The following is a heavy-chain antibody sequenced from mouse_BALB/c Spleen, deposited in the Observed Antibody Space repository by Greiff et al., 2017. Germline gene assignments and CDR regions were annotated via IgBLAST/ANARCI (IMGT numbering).Heavy chain of an antibody. CDR3: ARDEDEDYAMDY. V-gene: IGHV5-17*02. J-gene: IGHJ4*01. Sequence: EVHLVESGGGLVQPGGSRKLSCAASGFTFSSFGMHWVRQAPERGLEWVAYISSGSSTIYYADTVKGRFTISRDNPKNTLFLQMTSLRSEDTAMYYCARDEDEDYAMDYWGQGTSVTVSS. CDR2: ISSGSSTI. CDR1: GFTFSSFG.